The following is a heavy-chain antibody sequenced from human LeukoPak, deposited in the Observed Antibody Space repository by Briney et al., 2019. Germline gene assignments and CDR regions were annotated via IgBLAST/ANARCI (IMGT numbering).Heavy chain of an antibody. Sequence: PGGSLRLSCAASGSTFSSYWMHWVRQAPGKGLEWVAFIRYDGSNKYYADSVKGRFTISRDNSKNTLYLQMNSLRAEDTAVYYCATFRDSSSWFAEYFQHWGQGTLVTVSS. V-gene: IGHV3-30*02. CDR2: IRYDGSNK. CDR3: ATFRDSSSWFAEYFQH. D-gene: IGHD6-13*01. CDR1: GSTFSSYW. J-gene: IGHJ1*01.